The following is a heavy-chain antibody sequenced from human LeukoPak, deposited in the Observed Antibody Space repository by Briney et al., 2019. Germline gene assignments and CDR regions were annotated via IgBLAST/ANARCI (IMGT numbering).Heavy chain of an antibody. CDR2: IKQDGSEK. D-gene: IGHD1-26*01. J-gene: IGHJ3*02. CDR1: GFTFSSYW. V-gene: IGHV3-7*01. CDR3: TRELEYRGSPDDAFDI. Sequence: GGSLRLSCAASGFTFSSYWMSWVRQAPGKGLEWVANIKQDGSEKYYVDSVKGRFTISRDNAKNSLYLQMNSLRAEDTAVYYCTRELEYRGSPDDAFDIWGQGTMVTVSS.